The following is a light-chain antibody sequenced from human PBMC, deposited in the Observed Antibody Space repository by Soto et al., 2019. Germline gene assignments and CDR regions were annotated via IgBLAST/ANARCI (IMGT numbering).Light chain of an antibody. CDR1: QNIINY. CDR3: QQSYSTPRT. CDR2: AAS. V-gene: IGKV1-39*01. Sequence: DIQMTQSPSSLSASLGDRVTITCRASQNIINYLNWYQQKPGKAPKLLIYAASSLPTGVPSRFSGRGSGTDFTLTISSLQPEDFATYYCQQSYSTPRTFGQGTKVDIK. J-gene: IGKJ1*01.